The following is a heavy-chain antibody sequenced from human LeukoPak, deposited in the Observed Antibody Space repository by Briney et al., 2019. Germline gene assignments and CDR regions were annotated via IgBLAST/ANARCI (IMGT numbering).Heavy chain of an antibody. CDR1: GYTFTNYY. CDR2: INPNSGGT. Sequence: ASVKVSCKASGYTFTNYYMHWVRQAPGQGLEWMGWINPNSGGTNYAQKFQGRVTMTRDTSISTAYMELSRLRSDDTAVYYCARVARGSNWNDIYFDYWGQGTLVTVSS. V-gene: IGHV1-2*02. CDR3: ARVARGSNWNDIYFDY. J-gene: IGHJ4*02. D-gene: IGHD1-20*01.